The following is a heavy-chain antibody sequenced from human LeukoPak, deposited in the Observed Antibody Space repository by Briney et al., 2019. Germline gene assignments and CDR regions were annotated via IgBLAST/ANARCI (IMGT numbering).Heavy chain of an antibody. D-gene: IGHD1-26*01. J-gene: IGHJ5*02. CDR3: ARDRGWELPSGWFDP. CDR2: INPNSGGT. Sequence: ASVKVSCKASGGTFSSYAISWVRQAPGQGLEWMGWINPNSGGTNYAQKFQGRVTMTRDTSISTAYMELSRLRSDDTAVYYCARDRGWELPSGWFDPWGQGTLVTVSS. CDR1: GGTFSSYA. V-gene: IGHV1-2*02.